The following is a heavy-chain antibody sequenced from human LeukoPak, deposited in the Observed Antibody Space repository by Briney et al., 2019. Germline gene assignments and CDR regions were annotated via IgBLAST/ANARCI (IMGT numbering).Heavy chain of an antibody. J-gene: IGHJ6*02. Sequence: GGSLRLSCAASGFTFSSYAMHWVRQAPGKGLEWVAVISYDGSNKYYADSVKGRFTISRDNSKNTLYLQVNSLRAEDTAVYYCARGRGFLESAYYYGMDVWGQGTTVTVSS. V-gene: IGHV3-30-3*01. CDR1: GFTFSSYA. CDR3: ARGRGFLESAYYYGMDV. CDR2: ISYDGSNK. D-gene: IGHD3-3*01.